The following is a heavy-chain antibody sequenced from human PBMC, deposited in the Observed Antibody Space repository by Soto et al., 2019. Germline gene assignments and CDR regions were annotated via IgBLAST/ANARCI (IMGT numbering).Heavy chain of an antibody. CDR3: AKGFSYDFWSGYHFDY. J-gene: IGHJ4*02. CDR2: ISGSGGST. CDR1: GFTFSSYA. Sequence: GGSLRLSCAASGFTFSSYAMSWVRQAPGKGLEWVSAISGSGGSTYYADSVKGRFTISRDNSKNTLYLQMNSLRAEDTAVYYWAKGFSYDFWSGYHFDYWGQGTLVTVSS. V-gene: IGHV3-23*01. D-gene: IGHD3-3*01.